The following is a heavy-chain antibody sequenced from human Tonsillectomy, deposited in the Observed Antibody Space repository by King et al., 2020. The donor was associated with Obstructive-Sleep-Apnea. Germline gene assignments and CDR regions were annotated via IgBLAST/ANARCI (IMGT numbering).Heavy chain of an antibody. Sequence: QLVQSGAEVKKPGESLRISCKGSGYSFTSYWISWVRQMPGKGLEWMGRIDPSDSYTNYSPSFQGHVTLSADKSISTAYLHWSSRKASDTAMYYCAVLTTVTTEAFNIWGQGTMVTVSS. D-gene: IGHD4-17*01. J-gene: IGHJ3*02. V-gene: IGHV5-10-1*01. CDR2: IDPSDSYT. CDR3: AVLTTVTTEAFNI. CDR1: GYSFTSYW.